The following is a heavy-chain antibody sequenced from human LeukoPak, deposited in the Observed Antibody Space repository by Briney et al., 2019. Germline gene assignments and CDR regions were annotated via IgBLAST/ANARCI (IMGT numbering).Heavy chain of an antibody. D-gene: IGHD6-19*01. J-gene: IGHJ4*02. Sequence: ASVKISCKASGYTFNGYYIHWVRQAPGQGLEWMGWINPNSGGTNYAQKFQGRVTMTRDTSISTAYMELSRLRSDDTAVFYCATSSGWKSNIDYWGQGTLVTVSS. CDR1: GYTFNGYY. V-gene: IGHV1-2*02. CDR2: INPNSGGT. CDR3: ATSSGWKSNIDY.